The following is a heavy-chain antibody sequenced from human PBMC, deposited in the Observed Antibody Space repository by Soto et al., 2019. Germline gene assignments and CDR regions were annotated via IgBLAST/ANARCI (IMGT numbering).Heavy chain of an antibody. CDR2: IYYSGST. CDR1: GGSISSGGYY. D-gene: IGHD3-16*02. Sequence: QVQLQESGPGLVKPSQTLSLTCTVSGGSISSGGYYWNWIRQHPGKGLEWIGYIYYSGSTAYSPSLKSRLTISVDTSKNQFSLKLSSVSAADTALYYCARGVIHWGQGTLVTVSS. CDR3: ARGVIH. V-gene: IGHV4-31*03. J-gene: IGHJ4*02.